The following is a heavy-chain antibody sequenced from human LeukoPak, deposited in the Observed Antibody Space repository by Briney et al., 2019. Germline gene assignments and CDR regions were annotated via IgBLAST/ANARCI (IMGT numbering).Heavy chain of an antibody. CDR3: ARRSSYYFDY. CDR1: GGSISSYY. Sequence: PSETLSLTCTVSGGSISSYYWSWIRQPPGKGLEWIGYIYYSGSTNYNPSLKSRVTVSVDTSKNQFSLKLSSVTAADTAVYYCARRSSYYFDYWGQGTLVTVSS. CDR2: IYYSGST. J-gene: IGHJ4*02. V-gene: IGHV4-59*08.